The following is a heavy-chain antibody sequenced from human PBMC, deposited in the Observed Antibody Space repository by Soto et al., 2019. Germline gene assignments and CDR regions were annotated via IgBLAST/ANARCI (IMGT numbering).Heavy chain of an antibody. Sequence: QVQLQESGPGLVKPSETLSLTCTVSGGSISSYYWSWIRQPPGKGLEWIGYIYYSGSTNYNPSLTSRVTISVDTSKNQFSLKLSSVTAADTAVYYCARRLGARDAFDIWGQGTMVTVSS. D-gene: IGHD3-16*01. CDR2: IYYSGST. CDR3: ARRLGARDAFDI. V-gene: IGHV4-59*08. CDR1: GGSISSYY. J-gene: IGHJ3*02.